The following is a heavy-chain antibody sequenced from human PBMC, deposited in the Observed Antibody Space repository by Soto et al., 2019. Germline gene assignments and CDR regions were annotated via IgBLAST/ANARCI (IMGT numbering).Heavy chain of an antibody. Sequence: AAVKVSCKVSGYTLTELSMHWVRQAPGKGLEWMGGFDPEDGETIYAQKFQGRVTMTEDTSTDTAYMELSSLRSEDTAVYYCATSGGATTPPNDYWGQGTLVTVSS. CDR1: GYTLTELS. J-gene: IGHJ4*02. CDR2: FDPEDGET. CDR3: ATSGGATTPPNDY. V-gene: IGHV1-24*01. D-gene: IGHD1-26*01.